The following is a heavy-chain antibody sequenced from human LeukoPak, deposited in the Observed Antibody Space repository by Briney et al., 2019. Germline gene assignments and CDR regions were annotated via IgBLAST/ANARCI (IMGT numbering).Heavy chain of an antibody. CDR1: GYSISSGYY. CDR2: IYHSGST. CDR3: AREDTIFGVDPYFDY. V-gene: IGHV4-38-2*02. Sequence: SETLSLTCTVSGYSISSGYYWGWIRQPPGKGLEWIGSIYHSGSTYYNPSLKSRVTISVDTSKNQFSLKLSSVTAADTAVYYCAREDTIFGVDPYFDYWGQGTLVTVSS. J-gene: IGHJ4*02. D-gene: IGHD3-3*01.